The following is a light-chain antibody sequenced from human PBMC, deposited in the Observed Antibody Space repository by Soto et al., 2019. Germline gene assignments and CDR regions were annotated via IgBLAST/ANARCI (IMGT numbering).Light chain of an antibody. Sequence: EIVLTQSPGTLSLSPGERATLSCRASQSLSSSYLAWYQQKPGLAPRLLIYGASSRATGIPDKFSGSGSGTDFTLTISRLEPEDFAVYYCQHYESSPPSYTFGQGTKLEIK. CDR1: QSLSSSY. CDR2: GAS. CDR3: QHYESSPPSYT. J-gene: IGKJ2*01. V-gene: IGKV3-20*01.